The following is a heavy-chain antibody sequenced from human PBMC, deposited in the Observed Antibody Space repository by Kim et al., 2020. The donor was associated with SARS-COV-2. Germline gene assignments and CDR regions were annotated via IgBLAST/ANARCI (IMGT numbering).Heavy chain of an antibody. Sequence: GGSLRLSCVASGFTFSSHAMRWVRQTPGKGLEWVSAISGSSTTTYYADSVKGRFTTSRDSSKNTLYLQMNSLRAEDTAVYYCAKVNGSGTNGVDVWGQGTTVTVSS. CDR1: GFTFSSHA. CDR2: ISGSSTTT. J-gene: IGHJ6*02. V-gene: IGHV3-23*01. D-gene: IGHD3-10*01. CDR3: AKVNGSGTNGVDV.